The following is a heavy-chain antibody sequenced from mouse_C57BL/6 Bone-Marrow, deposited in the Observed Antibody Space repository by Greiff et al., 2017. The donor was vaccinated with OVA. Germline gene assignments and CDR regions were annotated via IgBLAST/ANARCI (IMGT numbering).Heavy chain of an antibody. CDR2: IRSKSNNYAT. J-gene: IGHJ4*01. Sequence: EVKLVESGGGLVQPKGSLKLSCAASGFSFNTYAMNWVRQPPGKGLEWVARIRSKSNNYATYYADSVKDRFTISRDDSESMLYLQMNNLKTEDTAMNYCVRRGYYAMDYWGQGTSVTVSS. CDR1: GFSFNTYA. CDR3: VRRGYYAMDY. V-gene: IGHV10-1*01.